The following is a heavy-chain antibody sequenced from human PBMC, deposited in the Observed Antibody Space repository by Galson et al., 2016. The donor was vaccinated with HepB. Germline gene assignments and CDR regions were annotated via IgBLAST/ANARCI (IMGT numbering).Heavy chain of an antibody. J-gene: IGHJ6*02. V-gene: IGHV3-30*18. CDR3: MKGGEGNCNGGSCLLNSGLDV. Sequence: SLRLSCAASGFTFRRYGMHWVRQAPGKGLEWVAVISYDGNNKYYTDFVRGRFTISRDNPKNTLYLQMNSLRAEDTALYYCMKGGEGNCNGGSCLLNSGLDVWGQGTTVTVSS. D-gene: IGHD2-15*01. CDR2: ISYDGNNK. CDR1: GFTFRRYG.